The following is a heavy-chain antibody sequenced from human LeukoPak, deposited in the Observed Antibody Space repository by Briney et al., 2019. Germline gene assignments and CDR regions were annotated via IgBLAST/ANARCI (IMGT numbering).Heavy chain of an antibody. J-gene: IGHJ4*02. Sequence: GGSLRLSCAASGFTFSSYAMSWVRQAPGKGLEWVSAISGSGGSTYYADSVKGRFTISRDNSKNTLYLQMTSLTAEDTAVYYCARGAIAAAGTRFDYWGQGTLVTVSS. CDR1: GFTFSSYA. D-gene: IGHD6-13*01. V-gene: IGHV3-23*01. CDR2: ISGSGGST. CDR3: ARGAIAAAGTRFDY.